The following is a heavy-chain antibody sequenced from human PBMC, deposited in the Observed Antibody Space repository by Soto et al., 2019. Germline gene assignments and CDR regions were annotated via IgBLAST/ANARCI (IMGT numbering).Heavy chain of an antibody. CDR1: GGSVSTGSYY. CDR2: IYYSGST. D-gene: IGHD6-13*01. J-gene: IGHJ4*02. CDR3: AREKRSSRWIRYFDY. Sequence: QVQLQESGPGLVKASETLSLTCTVSGGSVSTGSYYWSWIRQPSGKGLEWIGDIYYSGSTNYNPSLESRVTISLDTSKNQFSLKLSSVTAADTAVYYCAREKRSSRWIRYFDYWGQGTLVTVSS. V-gene: IGHV4-61*10.